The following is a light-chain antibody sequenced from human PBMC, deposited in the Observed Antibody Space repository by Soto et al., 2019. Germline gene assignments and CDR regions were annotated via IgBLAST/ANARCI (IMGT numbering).Light chain of an antibody. CDR3: QQYKNWPPLT. J-gene: IGKJ4*01. CDR1: QSVSSN. Sequence: EIVMTQSPATLSVSPGETATLSCRASQSVSSNLAWYQQKHGQAPSLLIYGASTRATDIPPRFSGSGSGTEFTLTITSLQSEDFAVYYCQQYKNWPPLTFGGGTKVEIK. V-gene: IGKV3-15*01. CDR2: GAS.